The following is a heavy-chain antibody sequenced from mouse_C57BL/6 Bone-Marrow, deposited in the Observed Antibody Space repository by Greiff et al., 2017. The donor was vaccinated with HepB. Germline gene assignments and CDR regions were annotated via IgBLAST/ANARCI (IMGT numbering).Heavy chain of an antibody. D-gene: IGHD2-3*01. CDR2: IYPRSGNT. CDR3: ARIPYDRFAY. CDR1: GYTFTSYG. V-gene: IGHV1-81*01. Sequence: VQRVESGAELARPGASVKLSCKASGYTFTSYGISWVKQRTGQGLEWIGEIYPRSGNTYYNEKFKGKATLTADKSSSTAYMELRSLTSEDSAVYFCARIPYDRFAYWGQGTLVTVSA. J-gene: IGHJ3*01.